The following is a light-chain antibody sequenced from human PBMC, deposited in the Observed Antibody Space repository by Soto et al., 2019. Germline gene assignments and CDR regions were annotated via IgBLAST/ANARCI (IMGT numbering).Light chain of an antibody. J-gene: IGLJ2*01. V-gene: IGLV2-14*01. CDR1: SSDVGAYNY. CDR2: EVT. Sequence: QSVLTQPASVSGSPGQSITISCTGTSSDVGAYNYVSWYQQHPGKAPKLVIYEVTNRPSGVSNRFSGSKSGNTASLTISGLQAEDEADYYCSSYTSGNPLYVVFGGGTKLTVL. CDR3: SSYTSGNPLYVV.